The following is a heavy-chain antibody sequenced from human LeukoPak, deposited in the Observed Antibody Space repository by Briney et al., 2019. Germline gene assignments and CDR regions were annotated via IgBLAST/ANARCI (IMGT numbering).Heavy chain of an antibody. CDR1: GGSISSSSYY. CDR2: IYYGGST. Sequence: SETLSLTCTVSGGSISSSSYYWGWIRQPPGKGLEWIGSIYYGGSTYYNPSLKSRVSISIDTSNNQFSLKLSSVIAADTAVYYCARETTVVGSNWFDPWGQGILVTVSS. J-gene: IGHJ5*02. CDR3: ARETTVVGSNWFDP. D-gene: IGHD4-23*01. V-gene: IGHV4-39*07.